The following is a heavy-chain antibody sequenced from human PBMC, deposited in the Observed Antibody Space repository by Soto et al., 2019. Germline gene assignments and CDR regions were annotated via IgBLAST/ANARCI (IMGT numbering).Heavy chain of an antibody. V-gene: IGHV3-23*01. Sequence: EVQLLESGGGLVQPGGSLRLSCAASGFTFSSYAMSWVRQAPGKGLEWVSAISGSGGSTYYADSVKGRFTISRDNSKNTLYLQMNSMRGEDTAVYYYATRGEICGYYFTPDYWGQGTLVTVSS. CDR1: GFTFSSYA. J-gene: IGHJ4*02. CDR2: ISGSGGST. D-gene: IGHD3-22*01. CDR3: ATRGEICGYYFTPDY.